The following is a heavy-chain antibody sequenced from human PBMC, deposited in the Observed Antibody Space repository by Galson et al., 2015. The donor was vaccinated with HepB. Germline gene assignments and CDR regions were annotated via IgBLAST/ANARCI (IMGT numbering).Heavy chain of an antibody. CDR2: ISCDGSVK. CDR1: GFSFSSYG. V-gene: IGHV3-30*18. Sequence: SLRLSCAASGFSFSSYGMHWVRQAPGQAPEWVAVISCDGSVKNYVDSVKGRFIISRDNSKNTLHLQMNSLRTEDTAAYYCAKDVGDFWSGYSSCFDRWGQAIMV. CDR3: AKDVGDFWSGYSSCFDR. J-gene: IGHJ3*02. D-gene: IGHD3-3*01.